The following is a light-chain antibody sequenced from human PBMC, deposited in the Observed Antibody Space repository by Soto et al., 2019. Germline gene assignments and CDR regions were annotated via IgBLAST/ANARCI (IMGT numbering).Light chain of an antibody. CDR2: AAS. V-gene: IGKV1-27*01. J-gene: IGKJ5*01. CDR3: QKDSSVIS. Sequence: DIQMTQSPSSLSASVGDRVTITCRASQGISNFLAWYQQKPGKVPKLLISAASTLQSGVPSRFSGSGSGTDFTLTITSLQPEDVATYYCQKDSSVISFGQGTRREIK. CDR1: QGISNF.